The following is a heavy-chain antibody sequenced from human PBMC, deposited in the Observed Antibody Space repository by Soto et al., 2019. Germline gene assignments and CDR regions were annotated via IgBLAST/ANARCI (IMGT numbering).Heavy chain of an antibody. CDR1: GFTFISYA. V-gene: IGHV3-30-3*01. CDR3: ARALRYYDSSGYYDY. J-gene: IGHJ4*02. CDR2: ISYDGSNK. Sequence: PGWSLRLACASSGFTFISYAMHWVRQAPGKGLEWVAVISYDGSNKYYADSVKGRFTISRDNSKNTLYLQMNSLRAEDTAVYYCARALRYYDSSGYYDYWGQGTLVTVSS. D-gene: IGHD3-22*01.